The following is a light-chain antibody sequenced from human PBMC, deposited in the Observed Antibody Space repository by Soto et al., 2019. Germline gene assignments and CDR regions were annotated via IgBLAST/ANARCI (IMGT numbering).Light chain of an antibody. CDR3: QQCDNWPLIT. CDR2: GAS. Sequence: EIVLTQSPGTLSLSPGERASLSCRADQSVNSVYLAWYQHKPGQAPRLLIYGASIRATGVPARFSGSGSGTAFTLTITSLQSEDFALYYCQQCDNWPLITCGQGKRLEIK. CDR1: QSVNSVY. V-gene: IGKV3-15*01. J-gene: IGKJ5*01.